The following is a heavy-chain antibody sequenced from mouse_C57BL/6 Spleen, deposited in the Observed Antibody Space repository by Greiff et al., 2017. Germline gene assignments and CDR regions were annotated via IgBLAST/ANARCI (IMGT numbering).Heavy chain of an antibody. V-gene: IGHV1-19*01. CDR3: ARGRDSSGYPYYYAMDY. D-gene: IGHD3-2*02. J-gene: IGHJ4*01. CDR2: INPYNGGT. Sequence: EVQVVESGPVLVKPGASVKMSCKASGYTFTDYYMNWVKQSHGKSLEWIGVINPYNGGTSYNQKFKGKATLTVDKSSSTAYMELNSLTSEDSAVYYCARGRDSSGYPYYYAMDYWGQGTSVTVSS. CDR1: GYTFTDYY.